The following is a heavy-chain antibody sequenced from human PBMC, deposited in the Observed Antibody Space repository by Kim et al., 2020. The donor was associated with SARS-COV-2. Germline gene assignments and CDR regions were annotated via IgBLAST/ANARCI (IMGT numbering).Heavy chain of an antibody. CDR3: ARDNNIQSGVDGGAFDI. J-gene: IGHJ3*02. D-gene: IGHD3-10*01. CDR1: GGSISSGGYY. Sequence: SETLSLTCTVSGGSISSGGYYWSWIRQHPGKGLEWIGYIYYSGSTYYNPSLKSRVTISVDTSKNQFSLKLSSVTAADTAVYYCARDNNIQSGVDGGAFDIWGQGTMVTVSS. CDR2: IYYSGST. V-gene: IGHV4-31*03.